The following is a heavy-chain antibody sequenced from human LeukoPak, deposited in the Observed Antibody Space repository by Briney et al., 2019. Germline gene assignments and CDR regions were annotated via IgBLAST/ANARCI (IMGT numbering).Heavy chain of an antibody. CDR2: INAGNGST. CDR3: ARDSSGGINWFDP. J-gene: IGHJ5*02. CDR1: GYTFTSYA. D-gene: IGHD2-15*01. Sequence: ASVKVSCKASGYTFTSYAMHWVRQAPGQRLEWMGWINAGNGSTKYSQKFQGRVTITRDTSASTAYMELSSLRSEDTAVYYCARDSSGGINWFDPWGQGTLVTASS. V-gene: IGHV1-3*01.